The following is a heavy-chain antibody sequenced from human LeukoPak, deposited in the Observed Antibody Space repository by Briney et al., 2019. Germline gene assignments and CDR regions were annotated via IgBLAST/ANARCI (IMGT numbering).Heavy chain of an antibody. J-gene: IGHJ4*02. V-gene: IGHV3-21*01. CDR2: ISISSSYI. CDR1: GFTFGSYN. CDR3: ARGLRTSRGFDY. Sequence: GGSLRLSCAASGFTFGSYNMDWVRQAPGKGLEWVSSISISSSYIYYADSVKGRFTISRDNSKNSLYLQLNSLRAEDTAVYYCARGLRTSRGFDYWGQGTLVTVSS. D-gene: IGHD1-14*01.